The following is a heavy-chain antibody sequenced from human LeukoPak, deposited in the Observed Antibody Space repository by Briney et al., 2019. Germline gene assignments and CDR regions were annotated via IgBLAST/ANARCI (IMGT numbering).Heavy chain of an antibody. CDR1: GYSFTTYW. J-gene: IGHJ3*01. V-gene: IGHV5-51*01. Sequence: GESLKISCKGSGYSFTTYWIGWVRQMPGKGLEWMGIIYPGDSDTRYSPSFQGQVTISVDKSINTAYLQWSSLKASDTAMYYCSTNSPSSTSLDFWGQGTMVTVSS. CDR3: STNSPSSTSLDF. D-gene: IGHD2-2*01. CDR2: IYPGDSDT.